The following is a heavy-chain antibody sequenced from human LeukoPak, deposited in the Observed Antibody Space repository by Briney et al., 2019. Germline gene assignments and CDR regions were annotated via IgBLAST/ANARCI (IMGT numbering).Heavy chain of an antibody. CDR1: GYTFSDYY. Sequence: ASVKVSCKASGYTFSDYYIQWVRQVPGQGFEWMGWISGFNGDTNYAQNFQGRVTMTTDTSTNTAYMELRSLTSDDTAIYFCAREGFVRDTALDYWGQGTLVTVSA. CDR3: AREGFVRDTALDY. CDR2: ISGFNGDT. J-gene: IGHJ4*02. V-gene: IGHV1-18*04. D-gene: IGHD5-18*01.